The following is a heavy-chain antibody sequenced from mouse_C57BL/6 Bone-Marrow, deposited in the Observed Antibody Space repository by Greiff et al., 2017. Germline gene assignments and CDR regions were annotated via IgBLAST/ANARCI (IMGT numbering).Heavy chain of an antibody. J-gene: IGHJ1*03. CDR1: GYAFSSYW. Sequence: VQLQQSGAELVKPGASVKISCKASGYAFSSYWMNWVKQRPGKGLEWIGQIYPGDGDTNYNGKFKGKATLTADKSSSTAYMQLSSLTSEDSAVYFWAREYYCGSSYWYFDVWGTGTTVTVSS. D-gene: IGHD1-1*01. CDR3: AREYYCGSSYWYFDV. CDR2: IYPGDGDT. V-gene: IGHV1-80*01.